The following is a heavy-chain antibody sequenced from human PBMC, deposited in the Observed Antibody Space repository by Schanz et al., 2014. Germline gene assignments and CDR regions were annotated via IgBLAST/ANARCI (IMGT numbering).Heavy chain of an antibody. D-gene: IGHD6-13*01. V-gene: IGHV3-33*01. CDR3: AREQIMAAAGLVDY. CDR2: IWNNGVTK. J-gene: IGHJ4*01. CDR1: GFSLNTYG. Sequence: QVQLLQFGGGVVQPGTSLILSCSVSGFSLNTYGIHWFRQPAGKGLEWVAVIWNNGVTKYYADSVRGRFTISRDNAKNSLYLQMNSLRAEDTAVYYCAREQIMAAAGLVDYWGHGTLVTDSS.